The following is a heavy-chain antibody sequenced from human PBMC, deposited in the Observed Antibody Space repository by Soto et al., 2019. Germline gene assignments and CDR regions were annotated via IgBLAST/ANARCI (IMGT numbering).Heavy chain of an antibody. J-gene: IGHJ2*01. D-gene: IGHD2-15*01. Sequence: TEKDQEWVAAIGTAGDTYYPGSVKGRFTISRENAKNSLYLQMNSLRAEDTAVYYCARGYCSFFFQAEDGIRVVRSVSAFLLNRSSDL. V-gene: IGHV3-13*01. CDR2: IGTAGDT. CDR3: ARGYCSFFFQAEDGIRVVRSVSAFLLNRSSDL.